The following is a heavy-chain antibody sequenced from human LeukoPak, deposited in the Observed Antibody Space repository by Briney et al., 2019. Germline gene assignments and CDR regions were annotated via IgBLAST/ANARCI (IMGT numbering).Heavy chain of an antibody. D-gene: IGHD5-24*01. V-gene: IGHV1-69*02. Sequence: SVKVSCKASGGTFSSYTIIWVRQAPGQGLEWMGRIIPILGIANYAQKFQGRVTITADKSTRTAYMELSSLRSEDTAVYYCARAGGYNFDYFDYWGQGTLVTVSS. CDR1: GGTFSSYT. J-gene: IGHJ4*02. CDR2: IIPILGIA. CDR3: ARAGGYNFDYFDY.